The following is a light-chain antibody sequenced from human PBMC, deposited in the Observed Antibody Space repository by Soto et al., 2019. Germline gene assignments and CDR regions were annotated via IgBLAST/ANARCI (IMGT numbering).Light chain of an antibody. CDR3: QQSYIPPFA. CDR2: AAS. V-gene: IGKV1-39*01. J-gene: IGKJ3*01. Sequence: DVQMTQSPSSLSASVGDRVTITCRASQSIYTYLHWYRQRPGSAPNLLVFAASALHSGVPSRFSGSGSGTNFTLTISNLQSEDFATYYCQQSYIPPFAFGPGTKVHIK. CDR1: QSIYTY.